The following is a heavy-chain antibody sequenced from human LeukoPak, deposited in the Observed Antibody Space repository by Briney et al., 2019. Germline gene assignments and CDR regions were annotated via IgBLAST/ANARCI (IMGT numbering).Heavy chain of an antibody. CDR3: ARAYADSGDYEAY. D-gene: IGHD4-17*01. Sequence: GGSLRLSCAASGFTLHDYGMTWVRQAPGRGLEWVSGINWNGGSTGYADSVKGRFTISRDNSRNTLYLQMNSLRAEDTAVYYCARAYADSGDYEAYWGQGTLVTVSS. J-gene: IGHJ4*02. V-gene: IGHV3-20*04. CDR2: INWNGGST. CDR1: GFTLHDYG.